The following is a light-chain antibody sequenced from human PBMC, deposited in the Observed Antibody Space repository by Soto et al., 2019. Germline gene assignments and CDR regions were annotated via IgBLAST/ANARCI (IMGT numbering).Light chain of an antibody. J-gene: IGKJ1*01. CDR3: QQYNNWPWT. CDR2: GAS. Sequence: EIVWTQSPGTLSWSPGDRATLSCGASQSVPNNYLAWYQQKPGLAPRLLIYGASARATGFPARFSGSGSGTDFTLTISSLQSEDFAVYYCQQYNNWPWTFGQGTKVDIK. CDR1: QSVPNN. V-gene: IGKV3-15*01.